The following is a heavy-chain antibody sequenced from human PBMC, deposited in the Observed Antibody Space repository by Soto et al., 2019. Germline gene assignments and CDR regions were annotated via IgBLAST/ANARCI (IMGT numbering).Heavy chain of an antibody. J-gene: IGHJ5*01. D-gene: IGHD3-10*01. CDR2: VSGNNGAS. V-gene: IGHV1-18*04. CDR1: CYTSADFG. Sequence: QVQLMQSGTEVKKHGASVTVSCKASCYTSADFGIIWGRQATGQGLEWMGWVSGNNGASTPAPKVQGRVTMTIGAYTGVSYIALRGLGAEDRGIYEGVRDQKDFGVRGNWFDSWGQGTLVSVSS. CDR3: VRDQKDFGVRGNWFDS.